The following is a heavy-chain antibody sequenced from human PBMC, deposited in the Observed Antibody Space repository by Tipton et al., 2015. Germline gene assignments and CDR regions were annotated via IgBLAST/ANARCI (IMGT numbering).Heavy chain of an antibody. Sequence: LRLSCTVSGGSVTSGSYYWSWIRQPPGKGLEWIGYISYTDGAHYNPPLRSRVTISVDTSKNQFSLRLSSVTAADTAVYYCARSLFPETAGLENWFDPWGQGTLVTVSS. V-gene: IGHV4-61*01. CDR3: ARSLFPETAGLENWFDP. CDR2: ISYTDGA. J-gene: IGHJ5*02. D-gene: IGHD6-13*01. CDR1: GGSVTSGSYY.